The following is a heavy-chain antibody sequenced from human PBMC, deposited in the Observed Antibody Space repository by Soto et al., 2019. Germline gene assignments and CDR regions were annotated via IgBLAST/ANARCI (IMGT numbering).Heavy chain of an antibody. D-gene: IGHD4-17*01. CDR1: GFTFSSYS. CDR2: ISSRSSYI. Sequence: EVQLVESGGGLVKPGGSLRLSCAASGFTFSSYSMNWVRQAPGKGLEWVSSISSRSSYIYYADSVKGRFTISRDNAKNSLYLQMNSLRAEDTAVYYCARDHDYGDYVRVQDAFDIWGQGTMVTVSS. J-gene: IGHJ3*02. V-gene: IGHV3-21*01. CDR3: ARDHDYGDYVRVQDAFDI.